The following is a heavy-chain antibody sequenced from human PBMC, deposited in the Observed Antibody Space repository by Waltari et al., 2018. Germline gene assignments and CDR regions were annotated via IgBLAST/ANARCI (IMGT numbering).Heavy chain of an antibody. D-gene: IGHD6-19*01. J-gene: IGHJ4*02. Sequence: QVQLQASGPGLVKPSETLSLTCTVSVGSISSYYWSWLRQPPGKGREWIGYIYYSGSTNDNPARKSRGTIAVDTSKNQCALKLREVTAGDTAVYYCARDYSSGWYRQFDYWGQGTLVTVS. CDR2: IYYSGST. CDR1: VGSISSYY. V-gene: IGHV4-59*01. CDR3: ARDYSSGWYRQFDY.